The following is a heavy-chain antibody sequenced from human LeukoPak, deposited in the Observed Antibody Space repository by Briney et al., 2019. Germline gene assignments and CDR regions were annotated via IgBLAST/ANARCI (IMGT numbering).Heavy chain of an antibody. Sequence: GGSLRLSCAACGFIFSSHWIHWVRQAPGKGLVWVSRINSDGGRTIYADSVKGRFTVSRDNAKNTLYLQMNRLRPEDSAAYFGAGVGAIVDRLPHFDYWGQGTLVTVSS. D-gene: IGHD1-26*01. CDR1: GFIFSSHW. J-gene: IGHJ4*02. V-gene: IGHV3-74*01. CDR2: INSDGGRT. CDR3: AGVGAIVDRLPHFDY.